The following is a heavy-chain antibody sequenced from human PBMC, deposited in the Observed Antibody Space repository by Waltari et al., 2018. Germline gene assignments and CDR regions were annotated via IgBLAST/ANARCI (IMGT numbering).Heavy chain of an antibody. CDR3: ASTVLLWFGEIPPNDAFDI. D-gene: IGHD3-10*01. V-gene: IGHV3-53*01. CDR2: IYSGGST. Sequence: EVQLVESGGGLIQPGGSLRLSCAASGFTVSSNYMSWVRQAPGKGLEWVSVIYSGGSTYYADSVKGRFTISRDNAKNTRYLQMNSLRAEDTAVYYCASTVLLWFGEIPPNDAFDIWGQGTMVTVSS. J-gene: IGHJ3*02. CDR1: GFTVSSNY.